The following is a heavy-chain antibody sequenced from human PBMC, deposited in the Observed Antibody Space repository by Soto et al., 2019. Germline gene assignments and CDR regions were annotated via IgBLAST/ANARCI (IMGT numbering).Heavy chain of an antibody. Sequence: SDTLSLTCTVSGGSISSYYWSWIRQPPGKGLEWIGYIYYSGSTNYNPSLKSRVTISVDTSKNQFSLKLSSVTAADTAVYYCARDPPALSAFDIWGQGTMVTVSS. J-gene: IGHJ3*02. V-gene: IGHV4-59*01. CDR1: GGSISSYY. CDR3: ARDPPALSAFDI. CDR2: IYYSGST.